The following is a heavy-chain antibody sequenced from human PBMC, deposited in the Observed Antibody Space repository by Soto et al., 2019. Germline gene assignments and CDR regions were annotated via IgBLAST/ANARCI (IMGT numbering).Heavy chain of an antibody. D-gene: IGHD2-15*01. V-gene: IGHV1-46*01. J-gene: IGHJ6*02. CDR2: INPSGGST. CDR1: GYTFTSYY. CDR3: ASGCSGGSCYSGYYGMDV. Sequence: QVQLVQSGAEVKKPGASVKVSCKASGYTFTSYYMHWVRQAPGQGLEWMGIINPSGGSTSYAQKSHGRVTMTRDTSTSTVYMELSSLRSEDTAVYYCASGCSGGSCYSGYYGMDVWGQGTTVTVSS.